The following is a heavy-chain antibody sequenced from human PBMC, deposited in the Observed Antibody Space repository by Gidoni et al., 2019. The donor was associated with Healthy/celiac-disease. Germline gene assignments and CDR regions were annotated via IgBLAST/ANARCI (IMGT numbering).Heavy chain of an antibody. CDR1: GYTFTSSY. CDR3: ARAAGSPGELDY. J-gene: IGHJ4*02. CDR2: INPSGGST. D-gene: IGHD6-19*01. V-gene: IGHV1-46*01. Sequence: QVQLVQSGAAVNKPGASVKVSCKASGYTFTSSYMHWVRQAPGQGLEWMGIINPSGGSTRYAQKFQGRVTMTRDTSTSTVYMELSSLRSEDTAVYYCARAAGSPGELDYWGQGTLVTVSS.